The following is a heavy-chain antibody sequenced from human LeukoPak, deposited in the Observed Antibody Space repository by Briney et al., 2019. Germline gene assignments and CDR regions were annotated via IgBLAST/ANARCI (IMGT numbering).Heavy chain of an antibody. CDR1: GYTFTGHY. J-gene: IGHJ4*02. D-gene: IGHD2-2*01. V-gene: IGHV1-2*02. CDR2: INPNSSVT. Sequence: ASVKVSCKASGYTFTGHYVHWLRQAPGQGLEWMGWINPNSSVTNYAQKFQGRVTMTRDTSISTAYMELSRLRSDDTAVYYCARGLRCSSTSCYGDFDYWGQGTLVTVSS. CDR3: ARGLRCSSTSCYGDFDY.